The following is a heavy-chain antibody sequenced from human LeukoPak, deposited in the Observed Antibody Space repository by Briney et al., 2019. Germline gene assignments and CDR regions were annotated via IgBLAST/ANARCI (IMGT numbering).Heavy chain of an antibody. J-gene: IGHJ4*02. CDR3: ARDLDYDSSGYLLNY. D-gene: IGHD3-22*01. CDR2: INPNSGGT. V-gene: IGHV1-2*02. Sequence: ASVKVSCKASGYTFTGYYMHWVRQAPGQGLEWMGWINPNSGGTNYAQKSQGRVTMTRDTSISTAYMELSRLRSDDTAVYYCARDLDYDSSGYLLNYWGQGTLVTVSS. CDR1: GYTFTGYY.